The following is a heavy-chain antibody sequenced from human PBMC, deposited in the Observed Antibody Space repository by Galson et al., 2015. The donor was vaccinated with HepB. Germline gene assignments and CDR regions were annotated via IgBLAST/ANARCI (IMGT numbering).Heavy chain of an antibody. CDR2: IWYDGSNK. CDR1: GFTFSNYG. V-gene: IGHV3-33*01. J-gene: IGHJ6*02. Sequence: SLRLSCAASGFTFSNYGMHWVRQAPGKGLEWVAVIWYDGSNKYYADSVKGRFTISRDNSKNTLYLQMNSLRAEDTAVYYCATTGKYGDYYYYYGMDVWGQGTTVTVSS. D-gene: IGHD4-17*01. CDR3: ATTGKYGDYYYYYGMDV.